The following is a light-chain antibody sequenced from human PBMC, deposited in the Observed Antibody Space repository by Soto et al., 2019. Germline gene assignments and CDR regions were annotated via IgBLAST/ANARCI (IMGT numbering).Light chain of an antibody. CDR1: QSVSSSY. J-gene: IGKJ2*01. CDR2: AAS. CDR3: QQYGSSTYT. V-gene: IGKV3D-20*01. Sequence: EIVLTQSPATLSLSPGERATLSCGASQSVSSSYLAWYQQKPGPAPRLLTDAASSRATGIPDRVSGSGSGTDFTLTISRLEPEDVAVYYCQQYGSSTYTFGQGTKLEIK.